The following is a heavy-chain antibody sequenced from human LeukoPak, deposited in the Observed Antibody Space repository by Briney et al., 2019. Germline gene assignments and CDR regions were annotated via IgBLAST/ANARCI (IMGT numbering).Heavy chain of an antibody. D-gene: IGHD5-18*01. CDR1: GFPFETNA. Sequence: PGGSLRLSCATSGFPFETNAMSWVRQAPGKGLEWVATIGNTETFYADSVTGRFTIPRDNSKNTVNLQMNRLRVEDTAIYYCAKDWIQFNRVFDCFDSWGQGTLVTASS. CDR2: IGNTET. J-gene: IGHJ4*02. CDR3: AKDWIQFNRVFDCFDS. V-gene: IGHV3-23*01.